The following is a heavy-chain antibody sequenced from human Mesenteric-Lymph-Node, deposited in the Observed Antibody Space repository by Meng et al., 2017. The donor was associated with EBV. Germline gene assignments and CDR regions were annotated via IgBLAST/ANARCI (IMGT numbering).Heavy chain of an antibody. D-gene: IGHD5/OR15-5a*01. V-gene: IGHV4-30-4*01. CDR1: GGSICGDDYY. CDR2: ISYRGIM. Sequence: GPGLVRPLHPLPLPCSVSGGSICGDDYYWSWIRDPQGKGLEWIGYISYRGIMYYTPSLRSRVTISVETSKNQFCLTLCSVSAADTAVYYCATDISSYSIYDKADAFNIWGQGTMVTVSS. CDR3: ATDISSYSIYDKADAFNI. J-gene: IGHJ3*02.